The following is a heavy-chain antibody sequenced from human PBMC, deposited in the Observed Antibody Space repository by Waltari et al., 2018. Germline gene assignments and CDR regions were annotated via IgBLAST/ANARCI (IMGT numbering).Heavy chain of an antibody. CDR2: ISAYNGNT. V-gene: IGHV1-18*01. D-gene: IGHD6-6*01. Sequence: GQGLEWMGWISAYNGNTNYAQKLQGRVTMTTDTSTSTAYMELRSLRSDDTAVYYCARGVVRIAARPMLPGYWGQGTLVTVSS. J-gene: IGHJ4*02. CDR3: ARGVVRIAARPMLPGY.